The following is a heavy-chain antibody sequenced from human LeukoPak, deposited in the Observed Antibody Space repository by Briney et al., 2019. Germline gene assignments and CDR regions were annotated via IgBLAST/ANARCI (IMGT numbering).Heavy chain of an antibody. CDR3: ARVLLWFGEYSSYYYYGMDV. D-gene: IGHD3-10*01. Sequence: TSETLSLTCAVYGGSFSGYYWSWIRQPPGKGPEWIGEINHSGSTNYNPSLKSRVTISVDTSKNQFSLKLSSVTAADTAVYYCARVLLWFGEYSSYYYYGMDVWGQGTTVTVSS. CDR1: GGSFSGYY. V-gene: IGHV4-34*01. CDR2: INHSGST. J-gene: IGHJ6*02.